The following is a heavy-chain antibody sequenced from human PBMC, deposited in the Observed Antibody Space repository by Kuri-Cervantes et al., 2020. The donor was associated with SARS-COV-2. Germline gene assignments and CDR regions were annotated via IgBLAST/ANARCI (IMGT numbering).Heavy chain of an antibody. CDR3: ARYGVYYYYYYMDV. V-gene: IGHV4-4*07. D-gene: IGHD3-3*01. CDR1: GGSISSYY. Sequence: SETLSLTCTVSGGSISSYYWSWIRQPAGKGLERIGRIYTSGSTNYNPSLKSRVTMSVDTSKNQFSLKLSSVTAADTAVYYCARYGVYYYYYYMDVWGKGTTVTVSS. CDR2: IYTSGST. J-gene: IGHJ6*03.